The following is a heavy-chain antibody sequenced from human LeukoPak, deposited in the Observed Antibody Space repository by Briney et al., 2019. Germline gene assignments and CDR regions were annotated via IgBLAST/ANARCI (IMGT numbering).Heavy chain of an antibody. CDR2: IYSDGTT. V-gene: IGHV3-53*05. CDR3: AKDVRSSGWQATHFDY. J-gene: IGHJ4*02. CDR1: GFTVSSNY. Sequence: GGSLRLSCAASGFTVSSNYMSWVRQAPGMGLEWVSIIYSDGTTYYVDSVKGRFTISRDNSKNTLYLQMNSLRAEDTAVYYCAKDVRSSGWQATHFDYWGQGTLVTVSS. D-gene: IGHD6-19*01.